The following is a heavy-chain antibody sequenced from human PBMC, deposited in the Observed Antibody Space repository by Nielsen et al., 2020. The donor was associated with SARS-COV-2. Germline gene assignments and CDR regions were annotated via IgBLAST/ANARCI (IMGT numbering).Heavy chain of an antibody. Sequence: SLKISCAASGFTFDDYAMHWVRQAPGKGLEWVSGISWNSGNIGYADSVKGRFTISRDNAKNSLYLQMNSLRAEETALYYCAADYGDYYYGMDVWGQGTTVTVSS. CDR1: GFTFDDYA. V-gene: IGHV3-9*01. J-gene: IGHJ6*02. CDR3: AADYGDYYYGMDV. CDR2: ISWNSGNI. D-gene: IGHD4-17*01.